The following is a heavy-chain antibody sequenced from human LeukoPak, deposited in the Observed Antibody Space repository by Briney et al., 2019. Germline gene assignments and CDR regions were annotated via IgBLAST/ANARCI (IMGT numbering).Heavy chain of an antibody. CDR3: ARRYSSSWNY. CDR2: ISGSGDST. V-gene: IGHV3-23*01. J-gene: IGHJ4*02. CDR1: GFTFSSYA. Sequence: GGTLRLSCAASGFTFSSYAMSWVRQAPGKGLEWVSAISGSGDSTYYADSVKGRFTISRDNSKNTLYLQMNSLRAEDTAFYYCARRYSSSWNYWGQGTLVTVSS. D-gene: IGHD6-13*01.